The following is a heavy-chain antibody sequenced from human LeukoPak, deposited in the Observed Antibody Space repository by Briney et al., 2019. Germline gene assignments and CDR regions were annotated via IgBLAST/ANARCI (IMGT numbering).Heavy chain of an antibody. J-gene: IGHJ3*02. V-gene: IGHV4-39*01. CDR3: ARPSYYYDSSGYGLDAFDI. Sequence: SETLSLTCTVSGGSISSSSYYWGWIRQPPGKGLEWIGSIYYSGSTYYNPSLKSRVTISVDTSKNQFYLKLSSVTAADTAVYYCARPSYYYDSSGYGLDAFDIWGQGTMVTVSS. CDR2: IYYSGST. D-gene: IGHD3-22*01. CDR1: GGSISSSSYY.